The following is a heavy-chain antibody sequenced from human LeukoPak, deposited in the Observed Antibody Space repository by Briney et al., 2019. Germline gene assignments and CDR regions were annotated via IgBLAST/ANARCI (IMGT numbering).Heavy chain of an antibody. CDR1: GGSIRNYF. V-gene: IGHV4-4*07. Sequence: ASETLSLTCSVSGGSIRNYFWSWIRQPAGKGLEWIGRIYTSGSIDYKPSLRSRVTMSVDTSRNQFSLKLTSVTAADTAVYYCVRESKTYDGSGHYHDYWGQGTLVTVSS. CDR2: IYTSGSI. J-gene: IGHJ4*02. D-gene: IGHD3-22*01. CDR3: VRESKTYDGSGHYHDY.